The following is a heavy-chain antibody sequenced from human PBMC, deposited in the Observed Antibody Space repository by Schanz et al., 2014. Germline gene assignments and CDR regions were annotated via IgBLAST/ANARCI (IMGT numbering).Heavy chain of an antibody. CDR2: VCYDGSKK. D-gene: IGHD6-19*01. J-gene: IGHJ4*02. V-gene: IGHV3-30*02. CDR3: AKDLAVAGDY. CDR1: RFAFSNCG. Sequence: QAQLVESGGGVVQPGGSLRLSCAASRFAFSNCGMHWVRQAPGKGLEWVAVVCYDGSKKYYADSVKGRFTISRDNSKNTLYLQMNSLRAEDTAVYYCAKDLAVAGDYWGQGTLVTVSS.